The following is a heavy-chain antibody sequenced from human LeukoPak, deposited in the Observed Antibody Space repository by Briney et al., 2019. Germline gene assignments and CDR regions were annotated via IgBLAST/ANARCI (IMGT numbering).Heavy chain of an antibody. D-gene: IGHD3-16*01. CDR2: IIPIFGTA. V-gene: IGHV1-69*05. Sequence: GASVKVSCKASGGTFSSYAISWVRQAPGQGLEWMGGIIPIFGTANYAQKFQGRVTITTDESTSTAYMELSSLRSEDTAVYYCATLGGYRISYYFDYWGQGTLVTVSS. CDR3: ATLGGYRISYYFDY. CDR1: GGTFSSYA. J-gene: IGHJ4*02.